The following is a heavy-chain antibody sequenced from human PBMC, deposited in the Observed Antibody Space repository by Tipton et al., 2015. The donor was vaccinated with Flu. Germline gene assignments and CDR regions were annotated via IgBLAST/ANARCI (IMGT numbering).Heavy chain of an antibody. J-gene: IGHJ4*02. CDR3: AKVIPELVAGLDY. Sequence: SLRLSCAASGFTFSIYAMSWVRQAPGKRLEWISAISGGGGGTYYADSVKGRFSISRDNSKNMLYLQMNSLRPEDTAIYYCAKVIPELVAGLDYWGQGTLVSVPS. V-gene: IGHV3-23*01. CDR1: GFTFSIYA. D-gene: IGHD6-19*01. CDR2: ISGGGGGT.